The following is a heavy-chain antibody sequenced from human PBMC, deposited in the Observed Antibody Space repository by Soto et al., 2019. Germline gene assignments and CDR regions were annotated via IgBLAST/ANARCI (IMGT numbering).Heavy chain of an antibody. Sequence: GASVNVSCKSSGYTFTSYYIHWGRQAPGQGLEWMGIINPSGGSTSYAQKFQGRVTMTRDTSTSTVYMELSSLRSEDTAVYYCARDRPTVTTDYYYGMDVWGQGTTVTVSS. CDR1: GYTFTSYY. CDR3: ARDRPTVTTDYYYGMDV. D-gene: IGHD4-17*01. J-gene: IGHJ6*02. CDR2: INPSGGST. V-gene: IGHV1-46*01.